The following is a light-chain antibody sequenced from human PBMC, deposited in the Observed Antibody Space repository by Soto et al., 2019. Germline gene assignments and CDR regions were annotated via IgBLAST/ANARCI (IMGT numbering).Light chain of an antibody. CDR1: QSVSSSY. CDR3: QQYANSPYT. J-gene: IGKJ2*01. Sequence: EIVLTQSPGTLSLSPGERATLSCRASQSVSSSYLAWYQQKPGQAPRLLIYGASSRATGIPDRFSGSGSGTDFTLTISRLEPEDFAVYYCQQYANSPYTFGQGTKREIK. CDR2: GAS. V-gene: IGKV3-20*01.